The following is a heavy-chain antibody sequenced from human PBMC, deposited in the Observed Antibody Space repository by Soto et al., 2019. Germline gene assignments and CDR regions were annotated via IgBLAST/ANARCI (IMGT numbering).Heavy chain of an antibody. CDR2: IIPIFGTA. CDR3: ASLVGASRLP. J-gene: IGHJ5*02. D-gene: IGHD1-26*01. CDR1: GGTFSSYA. Sequence: GASVKVSCKASGGTFSSYAISWVRQAPGQGLEWMGGIIPIFGTANYAQKFQGRVAITADESTSTAYMELSSLRSEDTAVYYCASLVGASRLPWGQGTLVTVSS. V-gene: IGHV1-69*13.